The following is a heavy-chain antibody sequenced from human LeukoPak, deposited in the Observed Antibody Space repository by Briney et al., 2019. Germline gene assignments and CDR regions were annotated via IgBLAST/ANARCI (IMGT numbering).Heavy chain of an antibody. J-gene: IGHJ4*02. D-gene: IGHD5-18*01. V-gene: IGHV3-30-3*01. CDR2: ISYDGSNK. CDR3: AREGSYGRGAFDY. Sequence: GRSLRLSCAASGFTFSSYAMHWVRQAPGKGLEWVAVISYDGSNKYYADSVKGRFTISRDNSKNTLYLQMNSLRAEDTAVYYCAREGSYGRGAFDYWGQGTLVTVSS. CDR1: GFTFSSYA.